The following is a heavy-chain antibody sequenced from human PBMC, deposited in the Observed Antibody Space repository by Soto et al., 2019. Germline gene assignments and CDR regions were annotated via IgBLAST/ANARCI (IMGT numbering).Heavy chain of an antibody. V-gene: IGHV1-69*13. Sequence: EASVKVSCKASGGTFSSYAISWVRQAPGQGLEWMGGIIPIFGTANYAQKFQGRVTITADESTSTAYMELSSLRSEDTAVYYCARTVTADYYGMDVWGQGTTVTVSS. D-gene: IGHD4-4*01. CDR1: GGTFSSYA. J-gene: IGHJ6*02. CDR3: ARTVTADYYGMDV. CDR2: IIPIFGTA.